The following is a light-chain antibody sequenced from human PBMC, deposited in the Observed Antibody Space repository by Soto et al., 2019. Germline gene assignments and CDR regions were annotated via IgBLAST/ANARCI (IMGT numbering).Light chain of an antibody. V-gene: IGLV3-21*04. CDR1: NIGSKS. Sequence: SYELTQPPSVSVAPGKTARITCGGNNIGSKSVHWYQQKPGQAPVLVIYYDSDRPSGIPERFSGSNSGNTATLTISRVEAGDEAEYYCQVWDSSSDHLYVFITGTKLTVL. J-gene: IGLJ1*01. CDR3: QVWDSSSDHLYV. CDR2: YDS.